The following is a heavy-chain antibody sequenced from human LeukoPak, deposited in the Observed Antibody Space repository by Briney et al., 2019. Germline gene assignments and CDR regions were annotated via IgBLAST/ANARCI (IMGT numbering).Heavy chain of an antibody. CDR1: GFAFSSYS. V-gene: IGHV3-21*01. CDR2: ISSSTYI. J-gene: IGHJ4*02. CDR3: AKDMTYDFWSGYYFDY. D-gene: IGHD3-3*01. Sequence: GGSLRLSCAASGFAFSSYSLNWVRQTSEKGLEWVSSISSSTYIYYADSVKGRFTISRDNARNSLYLQMNSLRAEDTAVYYCAKDMTYDFWSGYYFDYWGQGTLVTVSS.